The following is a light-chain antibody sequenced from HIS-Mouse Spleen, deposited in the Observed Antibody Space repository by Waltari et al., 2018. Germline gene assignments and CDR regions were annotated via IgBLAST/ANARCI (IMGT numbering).Light chain of an antibody. CDR2: EGS. V-gene: IGLV2-23*01. CDR1: SSDVVSYNL. Sequence: QSALTQPASVSGSPGQSITLPCTGTSSDVVSYNLVSWYQQHPGKAPKLMIYEGSKRPSGVSNRFSGSKSGNTASLTISGLQAEDEADYYCCSYAGSSTYVFGTGTKVTVL. CDR3: CSYAGSSTYV. J-gene: IGLJ1*01.